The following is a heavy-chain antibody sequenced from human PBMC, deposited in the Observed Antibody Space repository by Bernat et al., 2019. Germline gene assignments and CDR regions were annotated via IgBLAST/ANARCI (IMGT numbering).Heavy chain of an antibody. CDR1: GFTFSSYS. D-gene: IGHD1-26*01. CDR2: ISSSSSYI. Sequence: EVQLLESGGGLAQPGGSLRLSCAASGFTFSSYSMNWVRQAPGKGLEWVSSISSSSSYIYYAESVKGRFTISRDNAKNSLYLQMNSLRAEDTAVYYCASLGALGYEPYRHRHFDYWGQGTLVTVSS. CDR3: ASLGALGYEPYRHRHFDY. V-gene: IGHV3-21*01. J-gene: IGHJ4*02.